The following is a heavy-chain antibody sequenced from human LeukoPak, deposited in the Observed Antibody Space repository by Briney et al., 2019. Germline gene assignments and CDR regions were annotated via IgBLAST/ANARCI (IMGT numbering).Heavy chain of an antibody. CDR3: ARVYGSGSYGDY. V-gene: IGHV3-33*01. Sequence: GRSLRLSCAASGFTFSSYGMHWVRQAPGKGLEWVAVIWYDGSNKYYADSVKGRFTIPRDNSKNTLYLQMNSLRAEDTAVYYCARVYGSGSYGDYWGQGTLVTVSS. CDR1: GFTFSSYG. D-gene: IGHD3-10*01. CDR2: IWYDGSNK. J-gene: IGHJ4*02.